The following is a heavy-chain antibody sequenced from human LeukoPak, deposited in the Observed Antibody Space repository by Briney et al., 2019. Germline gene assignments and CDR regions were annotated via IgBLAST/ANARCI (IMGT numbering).Heavy chain of an antibody. CDR3: ARQMSYRSSWDLGASDI. CDR1: GGSISSSSYY. V-gene: IGHV4-39*01. D-gene: IGHD6-13*01. J-gene: IGHJ3*02. CDR2: IYYSGST. Sequence: SETLSLTCTVSGGSISSSSYYWGWIRQPPGKGLEWIGSIYYSGSTYYNPSLKSRVTISVDTSKNQFSLKLSSVTAADTAVYYCARQMSYRSSWDLGASDIWGQGTMVTVSS.